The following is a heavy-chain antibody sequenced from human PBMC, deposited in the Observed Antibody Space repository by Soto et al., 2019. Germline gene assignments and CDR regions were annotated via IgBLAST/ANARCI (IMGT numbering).Heavy chain of an antibody. CDR3: ARHEAAADSPGVDAFDI. CDR1: GGSISSSSYY. Sequence: QLQLQESGPGLVKPSETLSLTCTVSGGSISSSSYYWGWIRQPPGKGLEWIGSIYYSGSTYYNPSLKSRVTISVDPSKNQFSLRLSSVPAADTAVYYCARHEAAADSPGVDAFDIWGQGTMVTVSS. CDR2: IYYSGST. D-gene: IGHD6-13*01. V-gene: IGHV4-39*01. J-gene: IGHJ3*02.